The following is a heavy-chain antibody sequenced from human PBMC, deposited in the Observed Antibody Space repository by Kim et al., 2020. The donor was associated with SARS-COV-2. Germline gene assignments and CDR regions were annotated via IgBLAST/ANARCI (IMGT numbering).Heavy chain of an antibody. CDR3: ARDQYSSSWYSRWFDP. CDR2: IYNSGRT. Sequence: SETLSLTCTVSGGSISSYYWSWIRQPPGKGLEWIGYIYNSGRTNYIPSLKSRVTTSVDTSKNQFSLKLSSVTAADTAVYYCARDQYSSSWYSRWFDPLG. J-gene: IGHJ5*02. V-gene: IGHV4-59*01. D-gene: IGHD6-13*01. CDR1: GGSISSYY.